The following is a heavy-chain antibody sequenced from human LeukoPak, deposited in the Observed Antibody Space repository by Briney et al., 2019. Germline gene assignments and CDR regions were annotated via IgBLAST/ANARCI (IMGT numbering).Heavy chain of an antibody. V-gene: IGHV4-59*03. CDR2: IYYTGTT. J-gene: IGHJ4*02. CDR3: GRWGAAAGPDY. Sequence: SETLSLTCTVSGGSITNYYWTWIRQPPGKGLEWIGYIYYTGTTNYNPSLKSRVSMSVDTSENQCSLKLSSVTAADTAVYYCGRWGAAAGPDYWGQGTLVTVSS. CDR1: GGSITNYY. D-gene: IGHD6-13*01.